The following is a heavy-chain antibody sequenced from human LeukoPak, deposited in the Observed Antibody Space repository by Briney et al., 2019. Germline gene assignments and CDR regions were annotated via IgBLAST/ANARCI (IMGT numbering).Heavy chain of an antibody. CDR3: ARIGTAMIDY. Sequence: SETLSLTCTVSGYSIRSGFYWGWIRQAPGKGLEWIGSIFQGGTTFYNPSLKSRVIISADTSNNEFSLKLSSVTAADTAVYYCARIGTAMIDYWGQGTLVTASS. D-gene: IGHD5-18*01. V-gene: IGHV4-38-2*02. CDR1: GYSIRSGFY. CDR2: IFQGGTT. J-gene: IGHJ4*02.